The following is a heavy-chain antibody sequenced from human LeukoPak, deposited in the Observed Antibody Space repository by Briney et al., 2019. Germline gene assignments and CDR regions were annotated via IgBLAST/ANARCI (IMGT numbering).Heavy chain of an antibody. Sequence: GGSLRLSCAAAGFTFRDAWMTWVRQAPGKGLEWVGRIRSKTDGGTTDYAVSVQGRFTISRDDSKNTLYLQMSSLKTEDTAVYYCAKHIYGVVSIQQWGQGTLVTVSS. D-gene: IGHD3-3*01. CDR3: AKHIYGVVSIQQ. J-gene: IGHJ1*01. CDR2: IRSKTDGGTT. V-gene: IGHV3-15*01. CDR1: GFTFRDAW.